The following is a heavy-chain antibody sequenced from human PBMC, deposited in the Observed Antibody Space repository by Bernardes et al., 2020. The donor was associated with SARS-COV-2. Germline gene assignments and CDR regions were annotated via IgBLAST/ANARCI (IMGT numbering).Heavy chain of an antibody. Sequence: SETLSLTCTVSGGSVTSGNYYWSWIRQPAGKGLEWIGRISTSGTATYNPSLKSRVSISVDRSKNQFLLNINSVTAADTAIYFCARDHPALDPWGQGTLVNVYS. J-gene: IGHJ5*02. CDR3: ARDHPALDP. CDR1: GGSVTSGNYY. V-gene: IGHV4-61*02. CDR2: ISTSGTA.